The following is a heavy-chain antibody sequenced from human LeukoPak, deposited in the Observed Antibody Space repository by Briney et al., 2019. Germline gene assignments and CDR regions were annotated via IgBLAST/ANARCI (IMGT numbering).Heavy chain of an antibody. CDR1: GGSISSYY. CDR2: IYYSGST. CDR3: ARAFYSSSWYHKEDFFDY. J-gene: IGHJ4*02. V-gene: IGHV4-59*08. D-gene: IGHD6-13*01. Sequence: SETLSLTCTVSGGSISSYYWSWIRQPPGKGLEWIRYIYYSGSTNYNPSLKSRVTISVDTSKNQFSLKLSSVTAADTAVYYCARAFYSSSWYHKEDFFDYWGQGTPVTVSS.